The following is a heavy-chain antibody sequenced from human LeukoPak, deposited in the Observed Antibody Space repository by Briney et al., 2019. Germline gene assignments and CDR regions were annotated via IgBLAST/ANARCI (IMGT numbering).Heavy chain of an antibody. Sequence: ASVTVSCKASGGTFSSYAISWVRQAPGQGLEWMGGIIPIFGTANYAQKFQGRVTITTDESTSTAYMELSSLRSEDTAVCYCARGSTLGYCSSTSCYTDLRYWGQGTLVTVSS. V-gene: IGHV1-69*05. CDR3: ARGSTLGYCSSTSCYTDLRY. D-gene: IGHD2-2*02. CDR1: GGTFSSYA. J-gene: IGHJ4*02. CDR2: IIPIFGTA.